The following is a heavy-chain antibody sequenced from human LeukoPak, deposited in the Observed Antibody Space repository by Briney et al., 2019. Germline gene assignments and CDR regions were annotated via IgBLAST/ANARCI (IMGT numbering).Heavy chain of an antibody. D-gene: IGHD5-24*01. CDR1: AYTFTGYY. CDR3: ARNTINWFDP. Sequence: ASVRVSCKASAYTFTGYYIHWVRQAPGQGLEWMGWINPKSGGTNYAQKFQGRVSMTRDTSISTAYMELSRLRSDDTAVYYCARNTINWFDPWGQGVLVTVSS. CDR2: INPKSGGT. J-gene: IGHJ5*02. V-gene: IGHV1-2*02.